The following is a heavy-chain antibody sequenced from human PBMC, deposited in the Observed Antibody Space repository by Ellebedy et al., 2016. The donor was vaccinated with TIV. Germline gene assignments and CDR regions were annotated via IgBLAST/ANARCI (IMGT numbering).Heavy chain of an antibody. CDR3: ARFDDSSGYYEEFDY. Sequence: GESLKISCAASGFTFSSYAMHWVRQAPGKGLEWVAVISYDGSNKYYADSVKGRFTISRDNSKNTLYLQMNSLRAEDTAVYYCARFDDSSGYYEEFDYWGQGTLVTVSS. V-gene: IGHV3-30-3*01. CDR1: GFTFSSYA. D-gene: IGHD3-22*01. CDR2: ISYDGSNK. J-gene: IGHJ4*02.